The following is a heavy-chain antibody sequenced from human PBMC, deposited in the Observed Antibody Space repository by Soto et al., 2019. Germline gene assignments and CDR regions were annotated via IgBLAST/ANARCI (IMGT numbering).Heavy chain of an antibody. V-gene: IGHV3-15*07. D-gene: IGHD3-22*01. J-gene: IGHJ4*02. Sequence: GGSLRLSSAASGFTFSNPRMNWVRQAPGKGLEWVGCIRSKADGGTTDYAASVKGRFTISRDDSKSIPYLQMNSLKTEDKAVYYCTRGSVVSDYWGQGTLVTVSS. CDR1: GFTFSNPR. CDR3: TRGSVVSDY. CDR2: IRSKADGGTT.